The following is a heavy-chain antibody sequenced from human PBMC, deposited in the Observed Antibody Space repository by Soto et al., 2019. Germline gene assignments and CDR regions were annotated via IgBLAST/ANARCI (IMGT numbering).Heavy chain of an antibody. V-gene: IGHV1-2*02. D-gene: IGHD3-10*01. CDR3: ATDYYGIFPY. CDR2: IDPRSGGT. Sequence: VSVKVSCKVSGYPFTTYYIHWVRQAPGQGLEWMGWIDPRSGGTVYEQKFQGRVTMTRDTYISTVYMDLSGLTSDDTALYYCATDYYGIFPYWGQGSLVTVSS. J-gene: IGHJ4*02. CDR1: GYPFTTYY.